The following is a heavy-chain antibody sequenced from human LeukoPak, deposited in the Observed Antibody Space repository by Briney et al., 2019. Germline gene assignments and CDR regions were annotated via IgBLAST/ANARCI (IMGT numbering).Heavy chain of an antibody. CDR3: ARGSGSSRVGLLYNWFDP. V-gene: IGHV4-4*02. Sequence: GSLRLSCAASGFTFSSYSMNWVRQAPGKGLEWIGEIYHSGSTNHNPSLKSRVTISVDKSKNQFSLKLSSVTAADTAVYYCARGSGSSRVGLLYNWFDPWGQGTLVTVSS. CDR2: IYHSGST. D-gene: IGHD6-13*01. CDR1: GFTFSSYSM. J-gene: IGHJ5*02.